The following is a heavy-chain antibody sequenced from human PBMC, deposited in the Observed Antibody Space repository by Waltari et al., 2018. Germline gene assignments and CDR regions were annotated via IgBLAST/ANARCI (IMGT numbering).Heavy chain of an antibody. V-gene: IGHV3-23*01. D-gene: IGHD3-22*01. CDR3: AKDLGRITMIVVVPFGAFYI. J-gene: IGHJ3*02. CDR2: ISGSGGST. CDR1: GFTFSSYA. Sequence: EVQLLESGGGLVQPGGSLRLSCAASGFTFSSYALSRVRQAPGKGLEWVSAISGSGGSTYYADAVKGRFTLSRDNSKNTLYLQLNSLRAEDTAVYYCAKDLGRITMIVVVPFGAFYIWGQGTMVTVSS.